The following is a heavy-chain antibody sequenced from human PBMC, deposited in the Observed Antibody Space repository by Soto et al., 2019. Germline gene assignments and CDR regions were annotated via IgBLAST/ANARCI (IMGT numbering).Heavy chain of an antibody. CDR3: ARVIAAAADFDY. CDR2: ISAYNRNT. V-gene: IGHV1-18*01. D-gene: IGHD6-25*01. J-gene: IGHJ4*02. Sequence: QVQRVQSGAEVKKPGASVKVSCKASGYTFTSYGLSWVRQAPGQGLEWMGWISAYNRNTNYAQKLQGRVTMTTDTATSTAYMGLRSLRSDDTAVYYCARVIAAAADFDYWGQGTLVTVSS. CDR1: GYTFTSYG.